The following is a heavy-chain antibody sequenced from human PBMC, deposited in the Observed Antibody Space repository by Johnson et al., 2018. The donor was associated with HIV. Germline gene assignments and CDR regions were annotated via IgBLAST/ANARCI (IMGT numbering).Heavy chain of an antibody. V-gene: IGHV3-66*01. J-gene: IGHJ3*01. CDR3: AKVAVATAAGGVALDV. CDR2: IHSGGTT. D-gene: IGHD6-13*01. CDR1: DFTVSGNY. Sequence: VQLVESGGGLVKPGGSLRLSCAASDFTVSGNYMSWVRQAPGKGLEWVSLIHSGGTTFYADSVRGRFTISRDSSKNTLYLQMNSLRVEDTAVYHCAKVAVATAAGGVALDVWGPGTMVTVSS.